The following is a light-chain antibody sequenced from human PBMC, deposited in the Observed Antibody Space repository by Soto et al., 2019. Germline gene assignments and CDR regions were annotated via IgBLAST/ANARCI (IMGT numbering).Light chain of an antibody. Sequence: QSALTQPRSVSGSPGQSVTISCTGTSSDVGGYDYVSWYQQHPGKAPELMLYDVSKRPSGVPDRFSGSKSGNTASLTIFGLQAEDEADYYCCSYAGSYTLILGGGTKVTVL. CDR2: DVS. CDR3: CSYAGSYTLI. V-gene: IGLV2-11*01. J-gene: IGLJ2*01. CDR1: SSDVGGYDY.